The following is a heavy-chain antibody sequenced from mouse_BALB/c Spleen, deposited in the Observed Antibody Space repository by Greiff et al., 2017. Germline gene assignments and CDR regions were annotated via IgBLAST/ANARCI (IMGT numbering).Heavy chain of an antibody. CDR2: ISSGGGST. J-gene: IGHJ4*01. D-gene: IGHD1-1*02. CDR3: ARHQGWYAMDY. Sequence: EVQGVESGGGLVKPGGSLKLSCAASGFAFSSYDMSWVRQTPEKRLEWDAYISSGGGSTYYPDTVKGRFTISRDNAKNTLYLQMSSLKSEDTAMYYCARHQGWYAMDYWGQGTSVTVSS. CDR1: GFAFSSYD. V-gene: IGHV5-12-1*01.